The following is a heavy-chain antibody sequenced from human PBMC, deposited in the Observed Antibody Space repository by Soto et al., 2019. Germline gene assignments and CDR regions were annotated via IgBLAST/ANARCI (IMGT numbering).Heavy chain of an antibody. CDR2: ISSSSSYI. CDR1: GFTFSSYS. D-gene: IGHD1-26*01. J-gene: IGHJ4*02. CDR3: AMTSGSYHYFDY. V-gene: IGHV3-21*01. Sequence: GGSLRLSCAASGFTFSSYSMNWVRQAPGKGLEWVSSISSSSSYIYYADSVKGRFTISRDNAKNSLYLQMNSLRAEDTAVYYCAMTSGSYHYFDYWGQGTLVFVSS.